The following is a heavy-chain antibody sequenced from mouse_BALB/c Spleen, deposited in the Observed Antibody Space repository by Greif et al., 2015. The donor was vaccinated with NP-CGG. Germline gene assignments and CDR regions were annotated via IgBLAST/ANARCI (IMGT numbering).Heavy chain of an antibody. Sequence: VQLQQSGAELVKPGASVKPSCKASGYTFTSYWMHWVKQRPGQGLEWIGEINPSNGRTNYNEKFKSKATLTVDKSSSTAYMQLSSLTSEDSAVYYCARGSWFDYWGQGTTLTVSS. V-gene: IGHV1S81*02. CDR1: GYTFTSYW. J-gene: IGHJ2*01. CDR3: ARGSWFDY. CDR2: INPSNGRT.